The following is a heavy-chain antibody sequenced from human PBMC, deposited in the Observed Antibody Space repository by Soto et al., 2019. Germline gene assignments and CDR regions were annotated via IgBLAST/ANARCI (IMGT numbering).Heavy chain of an antibody. V-gene: IGHV1-18*01. CDR3: APPLHYGMDV. J-gene: IGHJ6*02. Sequence: ASVKVSYKASGSTFSNYGLNWVRQAPGQGLEWMGWVSANNGHTNYAQNLQGRVSMTTDTSTSTAYMELRGLTFDDTAVYYCAPPLHYGMDVWGQGTTVTVSS. CDR2: VSANNGHT. CDR1: GSTFSNYG.